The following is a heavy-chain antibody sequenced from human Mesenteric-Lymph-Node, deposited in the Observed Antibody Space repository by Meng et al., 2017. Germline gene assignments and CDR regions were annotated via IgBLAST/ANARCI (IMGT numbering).Heavy chain of an antibody. CDR1: GGSFSGYY. CDR2: INHSGST. V-gene: IGHV4-34*01. CDR3: ASPYCSGGSCSEDAFDI. J-gene: IGHJ3*02. Sequence: GSLRLSCAVYGGSFSGYYWSWIRQPPGKGLEWIGEINHSGSTNYNPSLKSRVTISVDTSKNQFSLKLSSVTAADTAVYYCASPYCSGGSCSEDAFDIWGQGTMVTVSS. D-gene: IGHD2-15*01.